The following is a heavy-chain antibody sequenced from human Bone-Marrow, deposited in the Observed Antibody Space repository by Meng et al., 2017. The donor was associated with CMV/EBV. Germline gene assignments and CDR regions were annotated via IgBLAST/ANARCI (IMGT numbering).Heavy chain of an antibody. Sequence: GESLKISCEASGFTFSSHGMHWVRQAPGKGLEWVGFIRYDASKKYYAESVRGRFTVSRDNSKSTLYLQMNSLTPKDTAVYYCAKDGAAIRELIDYWGQGTLVTVSS. D-gene: IGHD2-2*02. CDR3: AKDGAAIRELIDY. J-gene: IGHJ4*02. CDR1: GFTFSSHG. V-gene: IGHV3-30*02. CDR2: IRYDASKK.